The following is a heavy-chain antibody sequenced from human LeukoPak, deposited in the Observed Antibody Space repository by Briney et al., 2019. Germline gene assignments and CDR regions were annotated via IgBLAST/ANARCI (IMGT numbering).Heavy chain of an antibody. CDR1: GFTFSSYE. D-gene: IGHD6-19*01. V-gene: IGHV3-48*03. J-gene: IGHJ3*02. Sequence: GGSLRLSCAASGFTFSSYEMNWVRQAPGKGLEWVSYISSSGSTIYYADSVKGRFTISRDNAKNSLYLQMNSLRAEDTALYYCARHRILGSGWDDAFDIWGQGTMVTVSS. CDR3: ARHRILGSGWDDAFDI. CDR2: ISSSGSTI.